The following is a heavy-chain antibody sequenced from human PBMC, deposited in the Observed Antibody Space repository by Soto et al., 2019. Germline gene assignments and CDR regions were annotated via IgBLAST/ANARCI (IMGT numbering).Heavy chain of an antibody. CDR1: GFTISSYG. J-gene: IGHJ5*02. D-gene: IGHD3-3*01. Sequence: QVQLVESGGGVVQPGRSLRLSCAASGFTISSYGMHWVRQAPGKGLEWVAVISYDGSNKYYADSVKGRFTISRDNSKNTLYLQMNSLRAEDTAVYYCAKDVTIHYDFWSGYPDPWGQGTLVTVSS. V-gene: IGHV3-30*18. CDR3: AKDVTIHYDFWSGYPDP. CDR2: ISYDGSNK.